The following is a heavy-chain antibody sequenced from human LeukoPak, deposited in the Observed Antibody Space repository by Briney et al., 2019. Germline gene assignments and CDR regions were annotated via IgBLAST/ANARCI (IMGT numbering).Heavy chain of an antibody. CDR2: ISAYNGNT. D-gene: IGHD3-22*01. V-gene: IGHV1-18*01. J-gene: IGHJ1*01. Sequence: GASVKVSCKASGYTFTSYGISWVRQAPGQGLEWMGWISAYNGNTNYAQKLQGRVTMTTDTSTSTAYMELRSLRSDDTAVYYCARGHRGSGYYRMRDEYFQHWGQGTLVTVSS. CDR3: ARGHRGSGYYRMRDEYFQH. CDR1: GYTFTSYG.